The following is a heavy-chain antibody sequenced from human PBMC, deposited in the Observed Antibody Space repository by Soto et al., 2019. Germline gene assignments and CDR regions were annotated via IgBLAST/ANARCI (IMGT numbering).Heavy chain of an antibody. V-gene: IGHV3-33*01. D-gene: IGHD5-12*01. J-gene: IGHJ4*02. CDR2: IWYDGSNK. CDR1: GFTFRSYG. CDR3: ARGSLIVATEGRHFDY. Sequence: QVQLVESGGGVVQPGKSLRLSCAASGFTFRSYGMHWVRQAPGKGLEWVAVIWYDGSNKYYADSMKGRFTISRDNFKNTLYLQMDSLRAEDTAVYYCARGSLIVATEGRHFDYRGQGTLVTVSS.